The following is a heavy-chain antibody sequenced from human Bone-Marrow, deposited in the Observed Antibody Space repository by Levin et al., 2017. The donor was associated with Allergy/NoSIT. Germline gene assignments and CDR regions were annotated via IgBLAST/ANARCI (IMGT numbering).Heavy chain of an antibody. CDR1: GASMSSSY. CDR3: ARVKGVTTLDY. Sequence: SETLSLTCNVSGASMSSSYWSWIRQSPGRGLEWIGYIFYSGSTAYNPSLKNRVAIFLDTSKDQFSLSLKSVTPADTAVYYCARVKGVTTLDYWGQGALVTVSS. V-gene: IGHV4-59*01. CDR2: IFYSGST. J-gene: IGHJ4*02. D-gene: IGHD1-1*01.